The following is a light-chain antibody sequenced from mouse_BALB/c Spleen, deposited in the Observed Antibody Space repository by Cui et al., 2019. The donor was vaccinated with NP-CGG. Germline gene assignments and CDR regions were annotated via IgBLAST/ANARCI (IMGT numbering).Light chain of an antibody. V-gene: IGLV1*01. Sequence: QAVVTQESALTTSPGETVIVICRSSTGAVTTSNYANWVQEKPDHLFTGLIGGTNNRAPGVPARFSGSLIGDKAALTITGAQTEDEAIYFCALWYSNHWVFGGGTKLTVL. CDR1: TGAVTTSNY. CDR2: GTN. J-gene: IGLJ1*01. CDR3: ALWYSNHWV.